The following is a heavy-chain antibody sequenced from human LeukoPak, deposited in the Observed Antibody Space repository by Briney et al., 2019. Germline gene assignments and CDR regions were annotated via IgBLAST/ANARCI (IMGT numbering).Heavy chain of an antibody. V-gene: IGHV3-23*01. J-gene: IGHJ3*02. CDR3: AKSPAVDAAFDI. D-gene: IGHD4-23*01. Sequence: GGSLRLSCAASGFTFSSFAMTWVRQAPGKGLEWVSAISSSGGTIFYADSVKGRFTISRDNSKNTLYLQMNSLRAEDTAVYYCAKSPAVDAAFDIWGQGTMVTVSS. CDR1: GFTFSSFA. CDR2: ISSSGGTI.